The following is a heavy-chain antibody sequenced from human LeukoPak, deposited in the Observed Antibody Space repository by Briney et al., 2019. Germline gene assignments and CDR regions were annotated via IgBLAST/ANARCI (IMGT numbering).Heavy chain of an antibody. D-gene: IGHD4-23*01. CDR2: IRSKANSYAT. CDR3: TRHLDVATVATDY. Sequence: GGSLRRSCAASGFTFSGSAMHWVRQASGKGLEWVGRIRSKANSYATAYAASVKGRFTISSDDSKNTAYLQMNSLKTEDTAVYYCTRHLDVATVATDYWGQGTLVTVSS. V-gene: IGHV3-73*01. CDR1: GFTFSGSA. J-gene: IGHJ4*02.